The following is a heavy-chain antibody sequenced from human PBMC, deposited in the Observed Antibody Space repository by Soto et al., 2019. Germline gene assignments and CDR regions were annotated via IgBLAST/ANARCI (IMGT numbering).Heavy chain of an antibody. CDR3: ARLAKNYDALDI. Sequence: ASVKVSCKASGYTFTYRYLHWVQQAPGQALEWMGWITPFNGNTNHAQKFQDRVTISRDRSLSTVYMELSSLRSEDTAMYYCARLAKNYDALDIWGQGTMVTVSS. CDR2: ITPFNGNT. D-gene: IGHD1-7*01. V-gene: IGHV1-45*02. J-gene: IGHJ3*02. CDR1: GYTFTYRY.